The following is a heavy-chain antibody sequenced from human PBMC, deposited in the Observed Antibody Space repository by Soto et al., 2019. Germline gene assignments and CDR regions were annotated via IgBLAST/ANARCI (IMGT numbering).Heavy chain of an antibody. J-gene: IGHJ4*02. Sequence: SETLSLTCTVSGGSISSYYWSWIRQPPGKGLEWIGYIYYSGSTNYNPSLKSRVTISVDTSKNQFSLKLSSVTAADTAVYYCARDVDYGFDYWGQGTLVTVSS. V-gene: IGHV4-59*01. CDR3: ARDVDYGFDY. CDR1: GGSISSYY. D-gene: IGHD4-17*01. CDR2: IYYSGST.